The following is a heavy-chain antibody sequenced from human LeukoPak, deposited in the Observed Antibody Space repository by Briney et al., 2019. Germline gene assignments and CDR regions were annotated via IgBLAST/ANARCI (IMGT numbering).Heavy chain of an antibody. CDR3: AKDWRDYYYYYMDV. CDR2: IRYDGSNK. CDR1: GFTFSSYG. J-gene: IGHJ6*03. V-gene: IGHV3-30*02. Sequence: PGGSLRLSCAASGFTFSSYGMHWVRQAPGKGLEWVAFIRYDGSNKYYADSVKGRFTISRDNSKNTLYLQMNSLRAEDTAVYYCAKDWRDYYYYYMDVWGKGTTVTISS.